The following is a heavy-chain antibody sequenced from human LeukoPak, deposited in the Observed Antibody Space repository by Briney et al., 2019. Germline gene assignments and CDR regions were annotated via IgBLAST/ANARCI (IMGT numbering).Heavy chain of an antibody. D-gene: IGHD1-7*01. J-gene: IGHJ4*02. CDR2: IWYDGSNK. V-gene: IGHV3-33*06. Sequence: GESLRLSCAASGFTFSSYGMHWVRQAPGKGLEWVAVIWYDGSNKYYADSVKGRFTISRDNSKNTLYLQMNSLRAEDTAVYYCAKNHWNYRPARLSYFDYWGQGTLVTVSS. CDR1: GFTFSSYG. CDR3: AKNHWNYRPARLSYFDY.